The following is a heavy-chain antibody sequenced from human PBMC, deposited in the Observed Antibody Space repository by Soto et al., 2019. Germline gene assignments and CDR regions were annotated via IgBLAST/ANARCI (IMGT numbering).Heavy chain of an antibody. D-gene: IGHD2-2*01. Sequence: GGSLRLSCAASGFTFSSYGMHWVRQAPGKGLEWVAVISYDGSNKYYADSVKGRFTISRDNSKNTLYLQMNSLRAEDTAVYYCAKDMPTNPTLPDIVVVPAAPRYYYYGMDVWGQGTTVTVSS. J-gene: IGHJ6*02. CDR1: GFTFSSYG. V-gene: IGHV3-30*18. CDR3: AKDMPTNPTLPDIVVVPAAPRYYYYGMDV. CDR2: ISYDGSNK.